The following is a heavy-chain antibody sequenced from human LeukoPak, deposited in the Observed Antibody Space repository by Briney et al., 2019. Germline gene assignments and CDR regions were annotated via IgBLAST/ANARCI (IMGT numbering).Heavy chain of an antibody. CDR2: INHSGST. Sequence: SETLSLTCAVYGGSFSGYYWSWIRQPPGKGLEWIGEINHSGSTNYNPSLKSRVTISVDTSKNQYSLKLSSVTAADTAVHYCARNPYSGYDLGVFDYWGQGTLVTVSS. J-gene: IGHJ4*02. D-gene: IGHD5-12*01. V-gene: IGHV4-34*01. CDR3: ARNPYSGYDLGVFDY. CDR1: GGSFSGYY.